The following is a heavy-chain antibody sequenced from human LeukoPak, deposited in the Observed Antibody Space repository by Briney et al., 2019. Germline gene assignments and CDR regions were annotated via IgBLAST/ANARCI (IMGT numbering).Heavy chain of an antibody. D-gene: IGHD1-26*01. CDR3: ARQGGHYYYYYMDV. J-gene: IGHJ6*03. CDR2: IYTSGST. V-gene: IGHV4-61*02. CDR1: GGSISSGSYY. Sequence: SQTLSLTCTVSGGSISSGSYYWSWIRQPAGKGLEWIGCIYTSGSTNYNPSLKSRVTISVDTSKNQFSLKLSSVTAADTAVYYCARQGGHYYYYYMDVWGKGTTVTVSS.